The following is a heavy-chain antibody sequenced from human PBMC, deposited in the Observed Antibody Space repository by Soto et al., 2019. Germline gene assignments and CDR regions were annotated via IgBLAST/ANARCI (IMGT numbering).Heavy chain of an antibody. V-gene: IGHV3-21*01. CDR3: ARDWDYYDNSGHQSYYSGLVV. J-gene: IGHJ6*02. Sequence: AWCLGLCCAASGVLLGIYRVDLVPQAPGKWLDWDSSISSSGSFIYYADSVKGRFTISRDNAQNSLFLQMNSLRAEETAVYYCARDWDYYDNSGHQSYYSGLVVWGLGTTVTVSS. CDR1: GVLLGIYR. CDR2: ISSSGSFI. D-gene: IGHD3-22*01.